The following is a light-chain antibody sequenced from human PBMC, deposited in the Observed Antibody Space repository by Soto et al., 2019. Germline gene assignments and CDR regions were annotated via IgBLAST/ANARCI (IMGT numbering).Light chain of an antibody. J-gene: IGKJ1*01. CDR1: QSVYNN. CDR3: HQYNNWPSWT. Sequence: EIVLTQSTATLSLSPGERATLSCRASQSVYNNLAWYQQKPGQAPRLLIYGASTRATGIPARFSGSGSGTEFTLTISSLQPEDFAVYYCHQYNNWPSWTFGQGTKVDIK. CDR2: GAS. V-gene: IGKV3-15*01.